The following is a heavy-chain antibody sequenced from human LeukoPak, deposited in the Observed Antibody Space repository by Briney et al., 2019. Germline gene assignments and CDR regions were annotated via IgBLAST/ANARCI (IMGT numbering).Heavy chain of an antibody. V-gene: IGHV3-21*01. J-gene: IGHJ4*02. CDR2: ISSSSSYI. CDR1: GFTFSSYS. CDR3: ARDLTVGATVRYFDY. D-gene: IGHD1-26*01. Sequence: GGPLRLSCAASGFTFSSYSMNWVRQAPGKGLEWVSSISSSSSYIYYADSVKGRFTISRDNAKNSLYLQMNSLRAEDTAVYYCARDLTVGATVRYFDYWGQGTLVTVSS.